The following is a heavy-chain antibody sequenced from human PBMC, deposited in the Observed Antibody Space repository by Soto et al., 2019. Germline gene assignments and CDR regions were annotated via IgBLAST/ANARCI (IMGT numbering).Heavy chain of an antibody. CDR1: GDSVTSGSYY. Sequence: PSETLSLTCIVSGDSVTSGSYYWTWLRQPPGKGLEWIGYISYTGRTKYNPSLQSRFTISVDTSKNDFSLNLSSVTAADTAVYFCAREWGLLPYYVMNVWGHGTAVTVSS. CDR3: AREWGLLPYYVMNV. CDR2: ISYTGRT. V-gene: IGHV4-61*03. D-gene: IGHD7-27*01. J-gene: IGHJ6*02.